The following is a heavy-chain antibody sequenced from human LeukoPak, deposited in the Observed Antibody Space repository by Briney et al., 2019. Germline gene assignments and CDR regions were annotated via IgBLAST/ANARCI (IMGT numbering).Heavy chain of an antibody. Sequence: GASVKVSCKASGYTFTGYYMHWVRQAPGQGLEWMGWINPNSGGTNYAQKFQGRVTMTRDTSIRTAYMELSSLRFDDTAVYYCATMGATNFDYWGQGTLVTVSS. J-gene: IGHJ4*02. D-gene: IGHD1-26*01. CDR1: GYTFTGYY. CDR3: ATMGATNFDY. V-gene: IGHV1-2*02. CDR2: INPNSGGT.